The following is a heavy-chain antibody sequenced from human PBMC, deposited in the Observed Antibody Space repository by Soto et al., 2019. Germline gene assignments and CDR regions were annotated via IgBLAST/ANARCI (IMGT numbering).Heavy chain of an antibody. J-gene: IGHJ6*02. D-gene: IGHD5-12*01. CDR1: GFTVSSNY. CDR2: IYSGGST. V-gene: IGHV3-53*01. CDR3: ARTLIVADYYYGMDV. Sequence: ESGGGLIQPGGSLRLSCAASGFTVSSNYMSWVRQAPGKGLEWVSVIYSGGSTYYADSVKGRFTISRDNSKNTLYLQMNSLRAEDTAVYYCARTLIVADYYYGMDVWGQGTTVTVSS.